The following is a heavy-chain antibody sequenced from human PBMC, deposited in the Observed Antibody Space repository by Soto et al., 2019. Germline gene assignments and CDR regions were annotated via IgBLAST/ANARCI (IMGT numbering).Heavy chain of an antibody. V-gene: IGHV3-33*01. J-gene: IGHJ6*03. Sequence: QVQLVESGGGVVQPGRSLRLSCAASGFTFSSYGMHWVRQAPGKGLEWVAVIWYDGSKKYYADSVKGRFTISRDNSENTLYLPMNSLRAEDKAVYYCAREEVNDYYMDVWGTGTTVTVCS. CDR2: IWYDGSKK. CDR3: AREEVNDYYMDV. D-gene: IGHD2-21*01. CDR1: GFTFSSYG.